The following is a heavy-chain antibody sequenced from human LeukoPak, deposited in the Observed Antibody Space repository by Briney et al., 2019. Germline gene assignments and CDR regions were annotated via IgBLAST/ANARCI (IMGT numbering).Heavy chain of an antibody. D-gene: IGHD5-18*01. CDR3: ARDCESGYSYGLC. V-gene: IGHV3-21*01. J-gene: IGHJ4*02. CDR1: GFSFRTYS. CDR2: ITGDSTYI. Sequence: GGSLRPSCAVSGFSFRTYSMNWVRQAPGKGLEWVSTITGDSTYIRYADSVRGRFTISRDNAKSSLYLQMNSLRVEDTAVYYCARDCESGYSYGLCWGQGTLVTVSS.